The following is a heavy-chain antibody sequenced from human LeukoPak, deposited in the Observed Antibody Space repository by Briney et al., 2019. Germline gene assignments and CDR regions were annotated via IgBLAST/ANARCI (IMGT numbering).Heavy chain of an antibody. CDR2: IIPIFGTA. D-gene: IGHD5-24*01. CDR1: GGTFSRYA. J-gene: IGHJ5*01. Sequence: SLKVSCKAFGGTFSRYAFSWVRQAPGQGLEWMGRIIPIFGTANYAQKFQGRVTITTDASTSTAYMELSSLRSEDTAVYYCARGDGYGYNWFDSWGQGTLVTVSS. CDR3: ARGDGYGYNWFDS. V-gene: IGHV1-69*05.